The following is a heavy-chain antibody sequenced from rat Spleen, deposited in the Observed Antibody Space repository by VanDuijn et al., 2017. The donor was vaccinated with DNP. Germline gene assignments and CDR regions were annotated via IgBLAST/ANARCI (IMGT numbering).Heavy chain of an antibody. CDR1: GYTFTSYY. J-gene: IGHJ3*01. D-gene: IGHD4-3*01. CDR3: ASSWVGVRGIWFAF. CDR2: INMGSGGT. V-gene: IGHV1-43*01. Sequence: QVQLQQSGAELAKPGSSVKISCKASGYTFTSYYISWIKQTTGQGPEYIGYINMGSGGTNYNEKFKGKATLTVDKSSSTAFMQLSSLTPDDSAVYYCASSWVGVRGIWFAFWGQGTLVTVSS.